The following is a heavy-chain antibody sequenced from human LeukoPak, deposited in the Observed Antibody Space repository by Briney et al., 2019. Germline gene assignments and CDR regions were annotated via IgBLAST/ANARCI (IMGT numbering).Heavy chain of an antibody. CDR2: IKQDGSER. Sequence: PGGSLRLSCTASVLTISNYWMIWVRQAPGKGLERVANIKQDGSERYYVDNVKGRFTISRDNDKNSMYLQMNSLRAEDTAVYYCARGGGSFYNYWGQGTLVTVSS. J-gene: IGHJ4*02. CDR1: VLTISNYW. V-gene: IGHV3-7*04. D-gene: IGHD2-15*01. CDR3: ARGGGSFYNY.